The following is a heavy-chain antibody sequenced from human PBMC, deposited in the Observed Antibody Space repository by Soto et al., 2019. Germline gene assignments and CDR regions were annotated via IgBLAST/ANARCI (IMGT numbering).Heavy chain of an antibody. V-gene: IGHV3-7*04. CDR1: GFTFSNYW. Sequence: EVQLVESGGGLVQPGESLRLSCAASGFTFSNYWMSWVRQAPGKGLEWVANIKPDGSEKYYVDSVKGRFTISRDNAKNALYLQMDGLKAADTAVYYCARGVRGRYWGQGTLVTVSS. J-gene: IGHJ4*02. CDR2: IKPDGSEK. CDR3: ARGVRGRY.